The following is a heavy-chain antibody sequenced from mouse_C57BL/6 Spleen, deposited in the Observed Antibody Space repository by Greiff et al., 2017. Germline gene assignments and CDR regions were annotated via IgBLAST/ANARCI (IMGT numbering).Heavy chain of an antibody. D-gene: IGHD2-5*01. J-gene: IGHJ4*01. V-gene: IGHV1-55*01. CDR2: IYPGSGST. Sequence: QVQLQQPGAELLKPGASVKMSCKASGYTFTSYWITWVKQRPGQGLEWIGDIYPGSGSTNYNEKFKSKATLTVDTSSSTAYMQLSSLTSEDSAVYYCARPFAYSNYGDYAMDYWGQGTSVTVSS. CDR1: GYTFTSYW. CDR3: ARPFAYSNYGDYAMDY.